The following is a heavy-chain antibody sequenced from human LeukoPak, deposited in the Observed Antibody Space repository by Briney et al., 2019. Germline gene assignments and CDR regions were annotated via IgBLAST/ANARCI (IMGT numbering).Heavy chain of an antibody. Sequence: TFSSYWMSWVRQAPGKGLEWIGSIYYSGSTYYNPSLKSRVTISVDTSKNQFSLKLSSVTAADTAVYYCARGIVKDYWGQGTLVTVSS. V-gene: IGHV4-39*07. J-gene: IGHJ4*02. CDR1: TFSSYW. CDR2: IYYSGST. D-gene: IGHD3-22*01. CDR3: ARGIVKDY.